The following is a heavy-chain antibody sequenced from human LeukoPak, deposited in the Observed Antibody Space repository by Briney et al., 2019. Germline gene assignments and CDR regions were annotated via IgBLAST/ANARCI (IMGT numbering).Heavy chain of an antibody. Sequence: GGSLRLSCAASGFTLSSHGMHWVRQAPGKGLEWVAVIWYDGSNKFYADSVRGRFTISRDNSKNTLYEQMNSLRAEDTAVYYCARGRGSGWYDAFDIWGQGTMVTVSS. D-gene: IGHD6-19*01. V-gene: IGHV3-33*01. CDR2: IWYDGSNK. J-gene: IGHJ3*02. CDR1: GFTLSSHG. CDR3: ARGRGSGWYDAFDI.